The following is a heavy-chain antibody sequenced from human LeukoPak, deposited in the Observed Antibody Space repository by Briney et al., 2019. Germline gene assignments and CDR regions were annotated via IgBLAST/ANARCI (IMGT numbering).Heavy chain of an antibody. CDR3: ARDLGYNYDY. Sequence: PPETLSLTCTVSGGSISSYFWSWIRQPAGKGLGWIGRIYTSGSTNYNPSLKSRVTISVDTSKNQFSLKLSSVTAADTAVYYCARDLGYNYDYWGQGTLVTVSS. D-gene: IGHD5-24*01. CDR2: IYTSGST. J-gene: IGHJ4*02. CDR1: GGSISSYF. V-gene: IGHV4-4*07.